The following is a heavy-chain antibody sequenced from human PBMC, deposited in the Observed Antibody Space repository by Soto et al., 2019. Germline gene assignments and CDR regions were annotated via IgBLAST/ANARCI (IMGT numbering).Heavy chain of an antibody. J-gene: IGHJ6*02. CDR3: ARSLGYGYDYYYYGMDV. D-gene: IGHD5-18*01. CDR1: GGSFSGYY. Sequence: PSETLSLTCAVYGGSFSGYYWSWIRQPPGKGLEWIGEINHSGSTNYNPSLKSRVTISVDTSKNQFSLKLSSVTAADTAVYYCARSLGYGYDYYYYGMDVWGQGTTVTSP. CDR2: INHSGST. V-gene: IGHV4-34*01.